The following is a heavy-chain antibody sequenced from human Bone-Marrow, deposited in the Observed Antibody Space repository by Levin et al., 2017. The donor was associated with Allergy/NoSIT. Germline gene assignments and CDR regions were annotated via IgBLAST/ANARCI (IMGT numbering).Heavy chain of an antibody. V-gene: IGHV3-7*01. CDR3: ARYLYGDYLYFDL. D-gene: IGHD4-17*01. CDR2: IKQDGSEK. Sequence: GGSLRLSCAASGFTFSSYWMSWVRQAPGKGLEWVANIKQDGSEKYYVDSVKGRFTISRDNAKNSLYLQMNSLRAEDTAVYYCARYLYGDYLYFDLWGRGTLVTVSS. CDR1: GFTFSSYW. J-gene: IGHJ2*01.